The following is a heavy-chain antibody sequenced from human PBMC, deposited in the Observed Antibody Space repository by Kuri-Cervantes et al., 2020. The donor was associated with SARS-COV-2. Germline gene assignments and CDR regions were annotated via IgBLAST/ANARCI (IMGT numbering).Heavy chain of an antibody. J-gene: IGHJ1*01. CDR3: AKASPYRDPTVRSADYFQH. V-gene: IGHV3-30*02. CDR1: GFTFSSYG. Sequence: GGSLRLSCAAPGFTFSSYGMHWVRQAPGKGLEWVAFIRYDGSNKYYADSVKGRFTISRDNSKNTLYLQMNSLRAEDTAVYYCAKASPYRDPTVRSADYFQHWGQGTLVTVSS. CDR2: IRYDGSNK. D-gene: IGHD4-11*01.